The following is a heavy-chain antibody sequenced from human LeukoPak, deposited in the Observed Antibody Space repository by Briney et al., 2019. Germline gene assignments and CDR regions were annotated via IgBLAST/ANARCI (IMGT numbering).Heavy chain of an antibody. CDR3: VLVTGIAAAGPDY. D-gene: IGHD6-13*01. CDR1: GGTFSSYA. V-gene: IGHV1-69*13. CDR2: IIPIFGTA. J-gene: IGHJ4*02. Sequence: SVKVSCKASGGTFSSYAISWVRQAPGQGLEWMGGIIPIFGTANYAQKFQGRVTITADESTSTAYMELSSLRSEDTAVYYCVLVTGIAAAGPDYWAREPWSPSPQ.